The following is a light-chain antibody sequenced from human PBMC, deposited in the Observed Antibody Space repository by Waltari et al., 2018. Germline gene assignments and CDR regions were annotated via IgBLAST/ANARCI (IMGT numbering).Light chain of an antibody. CDR1: QSVVSSN. CDR2: GSS. Sequence: EMLLTQSPGTLSASPGDRATLPCTASQSVVSSNLAGYQQKPGQAPRLLIYGSSSRATGIPDRFSGSGSETDFTLTISRLEPEDFSVYYCQQYGTSPLTFGGGTKVEIK. CDR3: QQYGTSPLT. V-gene: IGKV3-20*01. J-gene: IGKJ4*01.